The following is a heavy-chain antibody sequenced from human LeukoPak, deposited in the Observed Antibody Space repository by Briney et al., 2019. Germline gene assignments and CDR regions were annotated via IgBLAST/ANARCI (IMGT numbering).Heavy chain of an antibody. D-gene: IGHD6-13*01. Sequence: ASVKVSCKASGYTFTSYDINWVRQATGQGLEWMGWMNPNSGNTGYAQKFQGRVTITRSTSISTAYMELSSLRSEDTAVYYCARGGSSWFTRGWFDPWGQGTLVTVSS. V-gene: IGHV1-8*03. CDR2: MNPNSGNT. J-gene: IGHJ5*02. CDR1: GYTFTSYD. CDR3: ARGGSSWFTRGWFDP.